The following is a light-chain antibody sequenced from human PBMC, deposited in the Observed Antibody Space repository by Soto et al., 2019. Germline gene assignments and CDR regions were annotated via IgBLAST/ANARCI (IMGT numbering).Light chain of an antibody. CDR2: GNN. V-gene: IGLV1-44*01. J-gene: IGLJ2*01. CDR3: AAWDDSLNGVV. Sequence: QSVLTQPPSASGTPGQRVTISCSGSGSNIGGNTVNWYQKFPGTAPKLLIYGNNQRPSGVPDRFSGSKSGTSGSLDISGLQSEDEVDYYCAAWDDSLNGVVFGGGTKLTVL. CDR1: GSNIGGNT.